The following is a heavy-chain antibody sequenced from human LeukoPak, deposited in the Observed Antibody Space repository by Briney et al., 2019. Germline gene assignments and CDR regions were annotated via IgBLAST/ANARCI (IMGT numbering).Heavy chain of an antibody. J-gene: IGHJ6*03. D-gene: IGHD3-9*01. CDR1: GFTISSYA. CDR2: ISGSGGCT. CDR3: AKSPSLLAGYDYYYMDV. V-gene: IGHV3-23*01. Sequence: GASLRLSCAASGFTISSYAMSWVRQAPGKGLEWVSAISGSGGCTYYADPVKGRFTISRDNSKNTLYLQMNSLRAEDTAVYYCAKSPSLLAGYDYYYMDVWGKGTTVTVSS.